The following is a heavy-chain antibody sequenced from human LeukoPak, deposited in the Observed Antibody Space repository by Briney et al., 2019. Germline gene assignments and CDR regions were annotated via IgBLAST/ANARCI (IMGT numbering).Heavy chain of an antibody. CDR1: GGSISSYY. D-gene: IGHD3-10*01. CDR2: IYYSGST. Sequence: PSETLSLTCTVSGGSISSYYWSWLRQPPGKGLEWIGYIYYSGSTNYNPSLKSRVTISVDTSKNQFSLKLSSVTAADTAVYYCARASGASAGYYYYYYMDVWGKGTTVTVSS. J-gene: IGHJ6*03. V-gene: IGHV4-59*01. CDR3: ARASGASAGYYYYYYMDV.